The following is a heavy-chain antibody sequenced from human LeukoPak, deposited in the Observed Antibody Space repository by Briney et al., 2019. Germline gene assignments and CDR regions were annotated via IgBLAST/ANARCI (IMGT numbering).Heavy chain of an antibody. V-gene: IGHV3-23*01. J-gene: IGHJ4*02. D-gene: IGHD3-3*01. CDR1: GFTFSSYA. Sequence: GGSLRLSCAASGFTFSSYAVSWVRQAPGKGLAWVSTISGSDDSTYYADSVKGRFTISRDNPKNTLFLQMNTLRAEDTALYYCARNYYDFWSGFYFWGQGTLVTVSS. CDR3: ARNYYDFWSGFYF. CDR2: ISGSDDST.